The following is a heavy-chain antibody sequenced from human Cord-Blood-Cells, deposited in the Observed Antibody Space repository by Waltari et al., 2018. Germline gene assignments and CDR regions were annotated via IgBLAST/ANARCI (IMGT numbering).Heavy chain of an antibody. CDR3: ASELTDAFEI. D-gene: IGHD7-27*01. J-gene: IGHJ3*02. CDR2: SIPIVGTP. Sequence: QVQLVQSGAEVKKPGSSVKVSCKASGGTFSSYAISWVRQAPGQGLEWMGGSIPIVGTPNYAQKVQGRVTITADESTSTAYMERSSLRSEDTAVYYCASELTDAFEIWGQGTMVTVSS. V-gene: IGHV1-69*01. CDR1: GGTFSSYA.